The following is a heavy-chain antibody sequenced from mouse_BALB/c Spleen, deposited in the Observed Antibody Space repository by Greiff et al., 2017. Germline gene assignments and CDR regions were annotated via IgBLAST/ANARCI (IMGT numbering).Heavy chain of an antibody. Sequence: EVKLMESGGGLVQPGGSLKLSCAASGFTFSSYGMSWVRQTPDKRLELVATINSNGGSTYYPDSVKGRFTISRDNAKNTLYLQMSSLKSEDTAMYYCARGELGRGYYYAMDYWGQGTSVTVSS. D-gene: IGHD4-1*01. CDR3: ARGELGRGYYYAMDY. J-gene: IGHJ4*01. V-gene: IGHV5-6-3*01. CDR2: INSNGGST. CDR1: GFTFSSYG.